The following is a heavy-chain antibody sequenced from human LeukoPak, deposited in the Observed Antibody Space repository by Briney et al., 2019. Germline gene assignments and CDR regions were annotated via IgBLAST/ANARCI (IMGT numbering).Heavy chain of an antibody. CDR3: AIDYGGNLDYYGMDV. Sequence: ASVKVSCKASGHTFTSYDINWVRQATGQGLEWMGWMNPNNGNTGYAQKFQGRVTMTRNTSISTAYMELSSLRSEDTAVYYCAIDYGGNLDYYGMDVWGQGTTVTVTS. V-gene: IGHV1-8*01. D-gene: IGHD4-23*01. CDR2: MNPNNGNT. J-gene: IGHJ6*02. CDR1: GHTFTSYD.